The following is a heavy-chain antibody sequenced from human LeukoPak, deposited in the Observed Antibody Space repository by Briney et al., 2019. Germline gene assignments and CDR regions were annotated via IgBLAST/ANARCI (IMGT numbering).Heavy chain of an antibody. V-gene: IGHV3-23*01. Sequence: GGSLRLSCAASGFTFSTYAMTWVRQAPGKGLEWVSTITNTGSNTYYADSVKGRFTISRDNSKNTLYLQINSLRVEDTAIYYCAKAPMEDSWYIHFDFWGQGTLVTVSS. CDR1: GFTFSTYA. CDR3: AKAPMEDSWYIHFDF. J-gene: IGHJ4*02. D-gene: IGHD6-13*01. CDR2: ITNTGSNT.